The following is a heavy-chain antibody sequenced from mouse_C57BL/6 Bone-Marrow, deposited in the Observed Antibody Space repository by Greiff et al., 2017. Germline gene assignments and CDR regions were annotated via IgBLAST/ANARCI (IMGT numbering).Heavy chain of an antibody. J-gene: IGHJ2*01. CDR3: ARDETGTNFDY. CDR1: GYTFTSYW. CDR2: IDPSDSYT. V-gene: IGHV1-69*01. Sequence: QVQLQQPGAELVMPGASVKLSCKASGYTFTSYWMHWVKQRPGQGLEWIGEIDPSDSYTNYNQKFKGKSTLTVDKSSSTAYMQLSSLTSEDSAVYYCARDETGTNFDYWGQGTTLTVSS. D-gene: IGHD4-1*01.